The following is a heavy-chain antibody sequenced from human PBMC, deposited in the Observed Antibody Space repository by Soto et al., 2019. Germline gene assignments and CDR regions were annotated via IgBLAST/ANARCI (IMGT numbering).Heavy chain of an antibody. Sequence: GESLKISCKGAGYSFTSYWIGWVRQLPGKGLEWMGIIYPGDSDTRYSPSFQGQVTISADKSISTAYLQWSSLKASDTAMYYCARPREAGKNYYGVDVWGQGTTVTVSS. V-gene: IGHV5-51*01. J-gene: IGHJ6*02. D-gene: IGHD6-19*01. CDR3: ARPREAGKNYYGVDV. CDR1: GYSFTSYW. CDR2: IYPGDSDT.